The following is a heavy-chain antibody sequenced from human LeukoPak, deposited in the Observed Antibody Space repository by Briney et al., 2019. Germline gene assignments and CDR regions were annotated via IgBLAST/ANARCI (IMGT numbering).Heavy chain of an antibody. CDR2: IYYSGST. V-gene: IGHV4-59*01. CDR3: ARKGYDSSGYSFFDL. J-gene: IGHJ2*01. D-gene: IGHD3-22*01. Sequence: SETPSLTCTVSGGSISSYYWSWIRQPPGKGLEWIGYIYYSGSTNYNPSLKSRVTISVDTSKNQFSLKLSSVTAADTAVYYCARKGYDSSGYSFFDLWGRGTLVTVSS. CDR1: GGSISSYY.